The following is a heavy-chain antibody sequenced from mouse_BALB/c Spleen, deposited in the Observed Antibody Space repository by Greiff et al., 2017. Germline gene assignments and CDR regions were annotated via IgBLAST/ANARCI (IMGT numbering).Heavy chain of an antibody. CDR2: ISYDGSN. Sequence: ESGPGLVKPSQSLSLTCSVTGYSITSGYYWNWIRQFPGNKLEWMGYISYDGSNNYNPSLKNRISITRDTSKNQFFLKLNSVTTEDTATYYCARGDYYGYGAMDYWGQGTSVTVSS. J-gene: IGHJ4*01. V-gene: IGHV3-6*02. CDR1: GYSITSGYY. D-gene: IGHD1-2*01. CDR3: ARGDYYGYGAMDY.